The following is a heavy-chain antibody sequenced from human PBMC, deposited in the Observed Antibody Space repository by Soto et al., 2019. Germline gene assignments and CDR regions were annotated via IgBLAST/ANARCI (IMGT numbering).Heavy chain of an antibody. CDR3: AGEQIAGATLGRFEY. D-gene: IGHD1-26*01. CDR2: INPSGGSA. V-gene: IGHV1-46*01. Sequence: QEQLVQSGAEVRKPGASVKVSCKASGYTFTRYYMHWVRQAPGQGLEWMGIINPSGGSASYAQKFQGRVTMTRDTSKSTVYMELSRLTSEDTAVYYLAGEQIAGATLGRFEYWGQGTLVTVSS. CDR1: GYTFTRYY. J-gene: IGHJ4*02.